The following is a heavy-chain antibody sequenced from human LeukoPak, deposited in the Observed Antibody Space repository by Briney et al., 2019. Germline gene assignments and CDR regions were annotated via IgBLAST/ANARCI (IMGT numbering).Heavy chain of an antibody. CDR3: VGTDRTEDPLDY. CDR1: GSRFNSYW. V-gene: IGHV5-51*01. J-gene: IGHJ4*02. D-gene: IGHD7-27*01. CDR2: IYPGDSDT. Sequence: GASLKISCKGSGSRFNSYWIGWVRQLPGKGLEWMGIIYPGDSDTRYSPSFQGQVTISADKSISTAYLQWSSLKASDTAKYYCVGTDRTEDPLDYWGQGTVVTVSS.